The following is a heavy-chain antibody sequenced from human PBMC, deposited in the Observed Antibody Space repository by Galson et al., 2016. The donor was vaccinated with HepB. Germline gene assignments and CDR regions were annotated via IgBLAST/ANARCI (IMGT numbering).Heavy chain of an antibody. J-gene: IGHJ4*02. CDR3: VRPYDSIGLDCGF. Sequence: SLRLSCAGSGFTFNAYAMHWVRQGPGKGLEWVALISTDGKDEHYVDSVKGRFTISRDNSKNTLYLQMNSLRADDTAIYYCVRPYDSIGLDCGFWGQGTLVTVSS. D-gene: IGHD3-22*01. CDR2: ISTDGKDE. V-gene: IGHV3-30*03. CDR1: GFTFNAYA.